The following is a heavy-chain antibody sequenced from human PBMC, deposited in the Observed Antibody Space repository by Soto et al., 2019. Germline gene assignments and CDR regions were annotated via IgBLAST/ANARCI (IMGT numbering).Heavy chain of an antibody. J-gene: IGHJ4*02. Sequence: QVQVVQSGAEVKQPGASVKVSCKVSGYSLNELAIHWVRQGPGKGLAWMGGFDPEEGETVYAQKFQGRVTMSEDTSTDTAYMELSSLRSEDTAFYYCTAATDYDDSSGYYVDFWGQGTLVTVSS. CDR1: GYSLNELA. CDR3: TAATDYDDSSGYYVDF. CDR2: FDPEEGET. V-gene: IGHV1-24*01. D-gene: IGHD3-22*01.